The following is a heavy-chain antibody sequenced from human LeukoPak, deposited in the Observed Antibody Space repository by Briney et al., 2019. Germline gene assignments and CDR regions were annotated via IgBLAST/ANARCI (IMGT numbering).Heavy chain of an antibody. CDR2: ISSSSSYI. D-gene: IGHD3-3*01. Sequence: GGSLRLSCAASGFTFSSYSMNWVRQAPGKGLEWVSSISSSSSYIYYADSVRGRFTISRDNAKNSLYLQMNSLRAEDTAVYYCARTRRFLEWSDFDYWGQGTLVTVSS. V-gene: IGHV3-21*01. CDR3: ARTRRFLEWSDFDY. J-gene: IGHJ4*02. CDR1: GFTFSSYS.